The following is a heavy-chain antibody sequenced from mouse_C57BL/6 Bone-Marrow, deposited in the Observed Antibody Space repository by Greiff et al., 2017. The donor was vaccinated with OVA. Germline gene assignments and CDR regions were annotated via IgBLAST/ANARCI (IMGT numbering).Heavy chain of an antibody. V-gene: IGHV1-42*01. CDR2: LNPSTGGT. D-gene: IGHD4-1*01. Sequence: EVKLVESGPELVKPGASVKISCKASGYSFTGYYMNWVKQSPEKSLEWIGELNPSTGGTTYTQKFKAKATLTVDKSSSTAYMQLKSLTSEDSAVNYCARGGTSPFAYWGQGTLVTVSA. J-gene: IGHJ3*01. CDR3: ARGGTSPFAY. CDR1: GYSFTGYY.